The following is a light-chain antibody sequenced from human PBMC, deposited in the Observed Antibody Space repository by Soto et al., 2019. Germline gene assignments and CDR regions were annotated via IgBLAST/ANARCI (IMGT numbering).Light chain of an antibody. CDR2: KAS. V-gene: IGKV1-5*03. J-gene: IGKJ1*01. CDR3: LQHNSYPVT. Sequence: DIQLTQSPSTLSASVGDRVTITCRASQSINGWLAWYQQKPGQAPNLLIYKASTLESGVPSRFSGSGSGTEFTLTVSSLQPDDFATYYCLQHNSYPVTFGQGTGGYQ. CDR1: QSINGW.